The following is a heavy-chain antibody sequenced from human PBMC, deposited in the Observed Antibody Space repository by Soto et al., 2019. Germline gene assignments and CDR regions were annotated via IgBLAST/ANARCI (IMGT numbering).Heavy chain of an antibody. CDR2: ISSSDTI. CDR3: ARDLGYYDSSGYFDY. Sequence: PGGSLRLSCAASGFTFSDYYMSWIGQAPGGGLEWVSYISSSDTIYYADSVKGRFTISRDNAKNSLYLQMNSLRAEDTAMYYCARDLGYYDSSGYFDYWGQGTLVTVSS. D-gene: IGHD3-22*01. CDR1: GFTFSDYY. J-gene: IGHJ4*02. V-gene: IGHV3-11*01.